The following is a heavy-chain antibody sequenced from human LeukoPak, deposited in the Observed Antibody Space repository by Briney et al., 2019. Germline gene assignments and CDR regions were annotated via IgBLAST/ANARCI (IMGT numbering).Heavy chain of an antibody. D-gene: IGHD3-9*01. CDR1: GFTFSSYR. CDR2: IKQDGSEK. CDR3: ARDLRHDILTGYYFSGAFDI. Sequence: PGGSLRLSCAASGFTFSSYRMSWVRQAPGKGLEWVANIKQDGSEKYYVDSVKGRFTISRDNAKNSLYLQMNSLRAEDTAVYYCARDLRHDILTGYYFSGAFDIWGQGTMVTVSS. V-gene: IGHV3-7*01. J-gene: IGHJ3*02.